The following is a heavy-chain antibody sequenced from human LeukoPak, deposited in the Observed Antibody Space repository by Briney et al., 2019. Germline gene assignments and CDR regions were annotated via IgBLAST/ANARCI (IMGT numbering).Heavy chain of an antibody. V-gene: IGHV3-7*01. CDR2: IKQDGSDK. CDR3: VRGMDV. Sequence: GGSLRLSCAASGFTFNTYWMTWVRQAPGKGLEWVANIKQDGSDKRYVDPVKGRFTISRDNAKNSLYLQVNSLRAEDTAVYYCVRGMDVWGKGTTVTVSS. CDR1: GFTFNTYW. J-gene: IGHJ6*03.